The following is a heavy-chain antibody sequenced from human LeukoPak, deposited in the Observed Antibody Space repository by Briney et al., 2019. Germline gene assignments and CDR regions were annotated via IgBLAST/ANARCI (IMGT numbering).Heavy chain of an antibody. D-gene: IGHD3-22*01. CDR2: INDVGSDS. CDR1: GFTFSAYW. J-gene: IGHJ4*02. CDR3: ARGSTYYDSSGQVPFDY. V-gene: IGHV3-74*01. Sequence: GGSLRLSCAASGFTFSAYWMHWVRQAPGKGLVWVGRINDVGSDSTYVDSVKGRFTISRDNAKNTLYLQMNSLRAEDTAVYYCARGSTYYDSSGQVPFDYWGQGTLVTVSS.